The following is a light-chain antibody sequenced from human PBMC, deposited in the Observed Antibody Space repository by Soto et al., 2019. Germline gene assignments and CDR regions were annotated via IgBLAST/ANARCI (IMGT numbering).Light chain of an antibody. Sequence: DIQMTQSPSTLSASVGDRVTITCRASQSISSWLAWYQQKPGKAPKLLIYKASSLESGVPSRFSGSGSGTEFTLTRSSLQPDDFATYYCQQYNRLYTFGQGTKLDLK. CDR3: QQYNRLYT. CDR2: KAS. V-gene: IGKV1-5*03. CDR1: QSISSW. J-gene: IGKJ2*01.